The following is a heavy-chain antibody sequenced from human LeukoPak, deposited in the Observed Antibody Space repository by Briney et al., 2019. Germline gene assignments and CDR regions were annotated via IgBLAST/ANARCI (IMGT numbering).Heavy chain of an antibody. CDR2: IYHSGST. D-gene: IGHD2-21*01. V-gene: IGHV4-30-2*01. CDR3: AREGSYCGGDCYSEAFDI. Sequence: SQTLSLTCTVSGGSISSGGYYWSWIRQPPGKGLEWIGYIYHSGSTYYNPSLKNRVTISVDRSKNQFSLKLSSVTAADTAVYYCAREGSYCGGDCYSEAFDIWGQGTMVTVSS. J-gene: IGHJ3*02. CDR1: GGSISSGGYY.